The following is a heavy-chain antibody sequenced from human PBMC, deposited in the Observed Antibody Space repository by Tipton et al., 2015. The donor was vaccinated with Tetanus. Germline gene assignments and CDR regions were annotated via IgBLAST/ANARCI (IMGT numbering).Heavy chain of an antibody. CDR3: ARAIGYYDSSGYYFYDAFNI. V-gene: IGHV3-30*03. CDR2: ISYDESNK. Sequence: SLRLSCAASGFTFSSYGMHWVRQAPGKGLEWVAVISYDESNKYYADSVKGRFTISRDNSKNTLYLQMNSLRAEDTAVYYCARAIGYYDSSGYYFYDAFNIWGQGTMVTVSS. D-gene: IGHD3-22*01. CDR1: GFTFSSYG. J-gene: IGHJ3*02.